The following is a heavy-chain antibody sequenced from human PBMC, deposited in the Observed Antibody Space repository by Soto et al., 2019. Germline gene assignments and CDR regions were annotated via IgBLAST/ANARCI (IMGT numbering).Heavy chain of an antibody. V-gene: IGHV1-69*19. CDR1: GGTFNTYA. CDR2: ISPMFGAA. Sequence: QVQLVQSGAEMKKPGSSVKVSCQSSGGTFNTYAMNWVRQAPGQGPEWMGDISPMFGAANYAPKFQGGVTMTADESTGTSYMQLSSLTSEDTALYFCAREVQVHTPAFVYWGQGTLVTVSS. D-gene: IGHD3-10*01. CDR3: AREVQVHTPAFVY. J-gene: IGHJ4*02.